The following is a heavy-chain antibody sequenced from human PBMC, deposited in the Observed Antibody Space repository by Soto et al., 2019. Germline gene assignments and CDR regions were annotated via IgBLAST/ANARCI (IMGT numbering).Heavy chain of an antibody. CDR3: AREGSSGAFDY. V-gene: IGHV1-46*03. CDR2: INPSGGST. CDR1: EYTFTSYY. D-gene: IGHD5-12*01. J-gene: IGHJ4*02. Sequence: ASVKVSCKASEYTFTSYYMHWVRQAPGQGLEWMGIINPSGGSTSYAQKFQGRVTMTRDTSTSTVYMELSSLRSEDTAVYYCAREGSSGAFDYWGQGTLVTVSS.